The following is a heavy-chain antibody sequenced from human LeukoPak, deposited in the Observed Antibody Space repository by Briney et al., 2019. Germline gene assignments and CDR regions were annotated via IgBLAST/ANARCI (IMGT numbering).Heavy chain of an antibody. Sequence: GGSLRLSCAASGFTFSTYEMTWVRQSPGKGLEWVSYISSSGSTIYYADSVKGRFTISRDNARNSLYLQMNSLRAEDTADYYCARDNYDSSGPYYFDYWGQGTLVTVSS. V-gene: IGHV3-48*03. CDR2: ISSSGSTI. CDR1: GFTFSTYE. CDR3: ARDNYDSSGPYYFDY. D-gene: IGHD3-22*01. J-gene: IGHJ4*02.